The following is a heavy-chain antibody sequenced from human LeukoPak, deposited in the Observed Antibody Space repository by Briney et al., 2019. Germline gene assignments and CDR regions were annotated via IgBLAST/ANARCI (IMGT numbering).Heavy chain of an antibody. Sequence: PSETLSLTCTVSGGSISSGSYYWSWIRQPPGKGLEWIGYIYYSGSANYNPSLKSRITISVDTSKNKFSLRLRSVTAADTAIYYCARRTGSYFGQFDSWGQGTLVTVSS. J-gene: IGHJ4*02. D-gene: IGHD3-10*01. CDR2: IYYSGSA. CDR3: ARRTGSYFGQFDS. V-gene: IGHV4-61*01. CDR1: GGSISSGSYY.